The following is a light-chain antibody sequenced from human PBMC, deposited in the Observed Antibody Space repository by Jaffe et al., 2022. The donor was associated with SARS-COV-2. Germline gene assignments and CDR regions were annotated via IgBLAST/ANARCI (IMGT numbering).Light chain of an antibody. CDR1: DIGSKH. J-gene: IGLJ1*01. CDR3: QVWDTDTDQCV. Sequence: SYVLTQPPSVSVAPGQTARITCAGSDIGSKHVHWYQQKPGQAPVLVVHDDSDRPSGIPERFSGANSGNTATLTISGVVAGDEADYYCQVWDTDTDQCVFGTATKVTVL. V-gene: IGLV3-21*02. CDR2: DDS.